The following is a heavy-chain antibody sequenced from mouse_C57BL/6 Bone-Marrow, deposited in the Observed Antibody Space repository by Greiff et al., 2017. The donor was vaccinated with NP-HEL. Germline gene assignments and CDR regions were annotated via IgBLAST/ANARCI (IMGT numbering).Heavy chain of an antibody. J-gene: IGHJ3*01. Sequence: VQLQQPGAELVKPGASVKLSCKASGYTFTTYWMQWVKQRPGQGLEWIGEIDPSVSYTNYNQKFKGKATLTVDTSSSTANMQLSSLTSEDSAVYYCARMAYYGRSYEFAYWGQGTLVTVSA. CDR2: IDPSVSYT. CDR3: ARMAYYGRSYEFAY. CDR1: GYTFTTYW. D-gene: IGHD1-1*01. V-gene: IGHV1-50*01.